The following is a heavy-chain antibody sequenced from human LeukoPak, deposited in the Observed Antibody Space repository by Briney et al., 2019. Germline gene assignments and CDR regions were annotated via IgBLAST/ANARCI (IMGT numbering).Heavy chain of an antibody. CDR1: GFTFSSYS. Sequence: GGSLRLSCAASGFTFSSYSMNWVRQAPGKGLEWVSSISSSSSYIYYADSVKGRFTISRDNAKNSLYLQMNSLRAEDTAVYSCARVMITGWFDPGGQGTLVTVSS. V-gene: IGHV3-21*01. D-gene: IGHD1-14*01. CDR3: ARVMITGWFDP. J-gene: IGHJ5*02. CDR2: ISSSSSYI.